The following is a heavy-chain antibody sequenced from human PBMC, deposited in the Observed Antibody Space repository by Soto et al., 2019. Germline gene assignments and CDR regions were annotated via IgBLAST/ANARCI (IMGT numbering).Heavy chain of an antibody. Sequence: AAVKVSCKASGYSFTTNAVSWVRQATGQGLEWMVWMNPGSGDTGYAQKLQSRVTMTRDISIATAYMEMTRQRSDDTAISYCARIETFRSLNCFDSWGQGTLVTVSS. CDR3: ARIETFRSLNCFDS. V-gene: IGHV1-8*01. CDR1: GYSFTTNA. D-gene: IGHD3-16*01. CDR2: MNPGSGDT. J-gene: IGHJ5*01.